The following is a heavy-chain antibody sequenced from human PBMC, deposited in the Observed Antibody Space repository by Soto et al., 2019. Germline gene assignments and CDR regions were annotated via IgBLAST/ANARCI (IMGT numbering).Heavy chain of an antibody. CDR2: VNHSGST. CDR3: ARGYVRNFDY. V-gene: IGHV4-34*01. J-gene: IGHJ4*02. CDR1: GGSFSGYY. D-gene: IGHD3-10*02. Sequence: QVQLQQWGAGLLKPSETLSLTCAVYGGSFSGYYWSWIRQPPGKGLEWIGEVNHSGSTNYNPSLKSRVTISVDTSKNQFSLKLSSVTAADTAVYYFARGYVRNFDYWGQGTLVTVSS.